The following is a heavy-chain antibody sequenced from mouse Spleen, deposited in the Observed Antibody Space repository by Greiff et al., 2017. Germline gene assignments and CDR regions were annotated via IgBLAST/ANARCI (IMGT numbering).Heavy chain of an antibody. CDR3: ARPYYYGSSYLDY. J-gene: IGHJ2*01. Sequence: EVQVVESGGGLVKPGGSLKLSCAASGFTFSDYGMHWVRQAPEKGLEWVAYISSGSSTIYYADTVKGRFTISRDNAKNTLFLQMTSLRSEDTAMYYCARPYYYGSSYLDYWGQGTTLTVSS. V-gene: IGHV5-17*01. CDR2: ISSGSSTI. CDR1: GFTFSDYG. D-gene: IGHD1-1*01.